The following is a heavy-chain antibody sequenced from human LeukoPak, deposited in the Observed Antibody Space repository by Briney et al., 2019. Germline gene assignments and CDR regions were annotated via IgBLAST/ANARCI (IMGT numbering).Heavy chain of an antibody. Sequence: SETLSLTCAVSGASISGSGYYLGWLRQPPGKGLEWIGNIYYTGSTYYNASLQSRVTISIDMSKNQFSLKLSSVTAADTAVYYCASNRTPHLRYWGQGTLVTVSS. V-gene: IGHV4-39*01. D-gene: IGHD1-14*01. CDR3: ASNRTPHLRY. J-gene: IGHJ4*02. CDR1: GASISGSGYY. CDR2: IYYTGST.